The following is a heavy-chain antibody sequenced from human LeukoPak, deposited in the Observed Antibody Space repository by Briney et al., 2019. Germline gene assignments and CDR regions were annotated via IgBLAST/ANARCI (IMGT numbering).Heavy chain of an antibody. CDR1: GYTFTSYY. Sequence: ASVKVSCKASGYTFTSYYMHWVRHAPGQGLEWMGIINPSGGSTSYAQKFQGRVTMTRDMSTSTVYMELSSLRSEDTAVYYCAREESGYCSSTSCSNWFDPWGQGTLVTVSS. J-gene: IGHJ5*02. CDR2: INPSGGST. CDR3: AREESGYCSSTSCSNWFDP. V-gene: IGHV1-46*01. D-gene: IGHD2-2*01.